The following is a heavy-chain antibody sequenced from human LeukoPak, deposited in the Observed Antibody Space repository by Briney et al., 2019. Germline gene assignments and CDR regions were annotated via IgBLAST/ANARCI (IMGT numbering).Heavy chain of an antibody. J-gene: IGHJ4*02. Sequence: SETLSLTCAVYGGSFSGYYWSWIRQPPGKGLEWIGEINHSGSTNYNPSLKSRVTISVDTSKNQFSLKLSSVTAADTAVCYCARGLGRSVDYWGQGTLVTVSS. CDR3: ARGLGRSVDY. CDR1: GGSFSGYY. CDR2: INHSGST. V-gene: IGHV4-34*01.